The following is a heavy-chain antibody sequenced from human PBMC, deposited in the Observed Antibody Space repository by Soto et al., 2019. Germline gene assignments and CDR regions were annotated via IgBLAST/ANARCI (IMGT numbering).Heavy chain of an antibody. D-gene: IGHD3-10*01. CDR3: ARDLPITMVRGGSSSDY. V-gene: IGHV1-18*01. CDR2: ISAYNGNT. CDR1: GYTFTSYG. Sequence: ASVKVSCKASGYTFTSYGISWVRQAPGQGLEWMGWISAYNGNTNYAQKLQGRVTMTTDTSTSTAYMELRSLRSDDTAVYYCARDLPITMVRGGSSSDYRGQGTLVTVSS. J-gene: IGHJ4*02.